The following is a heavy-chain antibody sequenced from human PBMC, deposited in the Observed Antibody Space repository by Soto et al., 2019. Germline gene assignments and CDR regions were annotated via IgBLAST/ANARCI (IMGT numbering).Heavy chain of an antibody. CDR1: RYTFTSYY. D-gene: IGHD6-13*01. Sequence: GAAVKVSCKASRYTFTSYYMHWVRQAPGQGLEWMGTINPSGGSTSYVQKFQGRVTMTRDTSTSTVYMELSSLRSEDTAVYYFARGGSSRWPYYYGMDVWGQGTTVTGSS. CDR2: INPSGGST. CDR3: ARGGSSRWPYYYGMDV. V-gene: IGHV1-46*01. J-gene: IGHJ6*02.